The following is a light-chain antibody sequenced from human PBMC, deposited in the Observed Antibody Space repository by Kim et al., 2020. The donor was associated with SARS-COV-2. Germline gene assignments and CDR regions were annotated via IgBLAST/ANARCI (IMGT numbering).Light chain of an antibody. CDR3: QQYKSLYS. CDR1: QSISSW. J-gene: IGKJ2*03. V-gene: IGKV1-5*03. CDR2: KAS. Sequence: LSAIVGDRVPITCRASQSISSWLAWYQQKPGKAPKVLISKASTLESGVPSRFSGSGSGTEFTLTISSLQPDDFAIYYCQQYKSLYSFGQGTKLEI.